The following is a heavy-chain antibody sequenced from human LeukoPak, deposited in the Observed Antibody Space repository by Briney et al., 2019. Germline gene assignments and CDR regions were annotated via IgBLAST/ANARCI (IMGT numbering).Heavy chain of an antibody. J-gene: IGHJ6*02. Sequence: PSETLSLTCTVSGDSISSYYWSWIRQPAGKGLEWIGRISITGSTNYNPSLKSRVTISVDTSKKQLSLKLRSVTAAATAVHYFAGEAPYCDVLCGYQFGMDAWGPGTPVTASS. D-gene: IGHD3-3*01. CDR2: ISITGST. V-gene: IGHV4-4*07. CDR1: GDSISSYY. CDR3: AGEAPYCDVLCGYQFGMDA.